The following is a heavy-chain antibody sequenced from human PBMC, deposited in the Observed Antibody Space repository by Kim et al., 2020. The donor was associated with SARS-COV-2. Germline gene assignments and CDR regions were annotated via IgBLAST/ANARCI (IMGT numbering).Heavy chain of an antibody. V-gene: IGHV3-49*03. Sequence: GGSLRLSCTTSGFIFTDYAMSWFRQAPGKGLEWVGFIRSETYGGTTEYAASVKGRFTISSDDTKSIAYLQMDSVKIVDAAVFYCARGMTMLRGVLSRPYYFDSWGQGTLVTVSS. CDR2: IRSETYGGTT. J-gene: IGHJ4*02. D-gene: IGHD3-10*01. CDR3: ARGMTMLRGVLSRPYYFDS. CDR1: GFIFTDYA.